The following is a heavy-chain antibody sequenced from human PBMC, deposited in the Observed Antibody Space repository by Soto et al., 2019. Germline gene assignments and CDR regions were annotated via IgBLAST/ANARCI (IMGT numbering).Heavy chain of an antibody. CDR1: GFTFSSYS. CDR3: VKDSYADFHRVLSTAEYFFDY. CDR2: ITWNSGKI. J-gene: IGHJ4*01. D-gene: IGHD2-15*01. Sequence: SGGSLRLSCAASGFTFSSYSMNWVRQGPGRGLEWVSGITWNSGKIAYADSVKGRFTIARDDDNNSLYLQMNSLRPEDTALYYCVKDSYADFHRVLSTAEYFFDYWGHGTLVTVSS. V-gene: IGHV3-9*01.